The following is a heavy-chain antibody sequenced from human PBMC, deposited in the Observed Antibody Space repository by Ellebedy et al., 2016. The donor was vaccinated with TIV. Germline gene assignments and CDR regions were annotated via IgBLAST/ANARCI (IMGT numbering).Heavy chain of an antibody. J-gene: IGHJ4*02. V-gene: IGHV5-51*01. CDR1: GYIFSNLW. Sequence: GESLKISCEASGYIFSNLWIGWVRQMPGKGLECMGVIYPGDSDARYSPSFQGQVIISADKSINTAYLQWSSLKAADTATSYCARRPELGSEGFDYWGQGTLVTVSP. D-gene: IGHD7-27*01. CDR3: ARRPELGSEGFDY. CDR2: IYPGDSDA.